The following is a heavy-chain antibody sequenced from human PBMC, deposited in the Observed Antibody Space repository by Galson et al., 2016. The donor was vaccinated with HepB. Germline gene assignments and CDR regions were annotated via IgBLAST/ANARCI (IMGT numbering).Heavy chain of an antibody. V-gene: IGHV3-11*01. CDR1: GFTFSDYC. CDR2: ITSNGTSI. D-gene: IGHD6-6*01. Sequence: SLRLSCAASGFTFSDYCLTWVRQAPGKGLEWVSYITSNGTSIYYADSVKGRFTISRDNAKNSLFLQMNSLRAEDTAVYYCVREDRYSRSSWRGQQNWFDPWGQGSLVTVSS. J-gene: IGHJ5*02. CDR3: VREDRYSRSSWRGQQNWFDP.